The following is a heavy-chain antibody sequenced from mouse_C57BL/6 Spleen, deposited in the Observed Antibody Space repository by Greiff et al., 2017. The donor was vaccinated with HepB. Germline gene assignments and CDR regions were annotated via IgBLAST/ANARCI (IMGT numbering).Heavy chain of an antibody. D-gene: IGHD1-1*01. Sequence: VQLQQSGAELVRPGASVKFSCTASGFNFNDYYMHWVKQRPEQCLEWIGSIDPEYVDTEYAPKFQGKATMTADTSYNTAYLQLSSLTSEDTAVYYCFFTTVVARNFDVWGTGTTVTVSS. V-gene: IGHV14-1*01. CDR1: GFNFNDYY. J-gene: IGHJ1*03. CDR2: IDPEYVDT. CDR3: FFTTVVARNFDV.